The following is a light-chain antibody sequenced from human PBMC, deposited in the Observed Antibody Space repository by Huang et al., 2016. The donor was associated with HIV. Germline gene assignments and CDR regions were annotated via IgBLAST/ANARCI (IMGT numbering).Light chain of an antibody. Sequence: IVMTQSPESLAVSLGERVSINCKSSQSLLYRSNNKNYLAWYQKKQGHPPTLLIYWASVRDVGVPERFSGGGSGTNFTLTINSLQADDVAVYYCQQHYGRQSTFGQGT. CDR1: QSLLYRSNNKNY. CDR2: WAS. J-gene: IGKJ1*01. CDR3: QQHYGRQST. V-gene: IGKV4-1*01.